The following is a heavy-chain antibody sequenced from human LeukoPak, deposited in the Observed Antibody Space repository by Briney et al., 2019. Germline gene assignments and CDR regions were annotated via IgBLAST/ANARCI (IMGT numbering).Heavy chain of an antibody. CDR1: GGSISSYY. D-gene: IGHD3-3*01. V-gene: IGHV4-4*07. Sequence: SETLSLTCTASGGSISSYYWSWIRQPAGKGLEWIGRIYTSGSTNYNPSLKSRVTMSVDTSKNQFSLKLSSVTAADTAVYYCARESYYGDGNLGWFDPWGQGTLVTVSS. J-gene: IGHJ5*02. CDR2: IYTSGST. CDR3: ARESYYGDGNLGWFDP.